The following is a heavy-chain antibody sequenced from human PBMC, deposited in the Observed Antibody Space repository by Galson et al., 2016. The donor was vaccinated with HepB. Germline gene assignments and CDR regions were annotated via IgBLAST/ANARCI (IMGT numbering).Heavy chain of an antibody. J-gene: IGHJ4*02. CDR2: ITPHIGSA. V-gene: IGHV1-18*01. CDR3: TGESNIFEWLISHDY. Sequence: SVKVSCKASGGTFISHSISWVRQAPGQGLEWMGGITPHIGSANYAQKFRDRVTMTTDTSTNTAYMELRSLRSDDTAVYYCTGESNIFEWLISHDYWGQGTLVTVSS. D-gene: IGHD3-3*01. CDR1: GGTFISHS.